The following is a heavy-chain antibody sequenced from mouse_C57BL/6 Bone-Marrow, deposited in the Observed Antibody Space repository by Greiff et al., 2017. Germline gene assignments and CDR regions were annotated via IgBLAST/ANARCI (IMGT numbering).Heavy chain of an antibody. J-gene: IGHJ4*01. CDR2: INPYNGGT. CDR1: GYTFTDYY. Sequence: VQLKQSGPVLVKPGASVKMSCKASGYTFTDYYMNWVKQSHGKSLEWIGVINPYNGGTSYNQKFKGKATLTVDKSSSTAYMELNSLTSEDSAVYYCARVGTGVSHYYAMDYWGQGTSVTVSS. D-gene: IGHD4-1*01. CDR3: ARVGTGVSHYYAMDY. V-gene: IGHV1-19*01.